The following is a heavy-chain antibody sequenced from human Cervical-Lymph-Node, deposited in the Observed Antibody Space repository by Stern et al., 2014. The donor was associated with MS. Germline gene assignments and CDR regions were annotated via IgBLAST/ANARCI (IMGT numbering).Heavy chain of an antibody. D-gene: IGHD1-26*01. CDR2: ISYDGRDK. J-gene: IGHJ4*02. V-gene: IGHV3-30*04. CDR1: GFVFRRYE. CDR3: AKGGSGSYLD. Sequence: QLVESGGGAVQPGRSLRLSCAASGFVFRRYELHWVRQAPGKVREWVALISYDGRDKYYTDSVKGRFTVSRDNSNNTVDLEMNSLRLEDTAVYYCAKGGSGSYLDWGQGSLVTVSS.